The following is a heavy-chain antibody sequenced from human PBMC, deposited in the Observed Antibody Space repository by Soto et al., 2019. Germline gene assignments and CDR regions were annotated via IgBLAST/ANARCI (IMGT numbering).Heavy chain of an antibody. V-gene: IGHV1-8*01. D-gene: IGHD3-3*01. CDR3: ARGYGYYDFWSGYYFTDY. CDR1: GYTFTSYD. J-gene: IGHJ4*02. Sequence: ASVKVSCKASGYTFTSYDINWVRQATGQGLEWMGWMNPNSGSTGYAQKFQGRVTMTRNTSISTAYMELSSLRSEDTAVYYCARGYGYYDFWSGYYFTDYWGQGTLVTVSS. CDR2: MNPNSGST.